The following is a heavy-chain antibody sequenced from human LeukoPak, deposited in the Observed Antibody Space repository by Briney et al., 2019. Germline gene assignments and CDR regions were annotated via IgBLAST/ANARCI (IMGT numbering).Heavy chain of an antibody. CDR2: INHSGST. J-gene: IGHJ4*02. V-gene: IGHV4-34*01. CDR1: GGSFSVYY. D-gene: IGHD2-15*01. CDR3: ARDPAAP. Sequence: PSETLSLTCAVYGGSFSVYYWSWIRQPPGKGLEWIGEINHSGSTNYNPSLKSRVTISVDTSKNQFSLKLSSVTAADTAVYYCARDPAAPGGQETLVPSSS.